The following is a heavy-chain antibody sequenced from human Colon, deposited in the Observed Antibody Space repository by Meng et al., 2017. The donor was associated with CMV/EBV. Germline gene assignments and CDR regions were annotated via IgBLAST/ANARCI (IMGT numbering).Heavy chain of an antibody. CDR2: IYYSGST. CDR3: ARGEQLSDFDY. CDR1: GGAINSKTEYY. Sequence: SETLSLTCTVSGGAINSKTEYYWAWIRQPPGKGLEWIGYIYYSGSTNYNPSLKSRVTISVDTSKNQFSLKLSSVTAADTAVYYCARGEQLSDFDYWGQGTLVTVSS. J-gene: IGHJ4*02. D-gene: IGHD6-6*01. V-gene: IGHV4-61*05.